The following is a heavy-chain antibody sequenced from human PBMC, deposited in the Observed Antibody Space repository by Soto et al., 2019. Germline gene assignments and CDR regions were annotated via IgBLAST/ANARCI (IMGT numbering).Heavy chain of an antibody. J-gene: IGHJ4*02. CDR3: ARASYQMTTVTSSFDY. CDR2: IYYSGST. V-gene: IGHV4-31*03. D-gene: IGHD4-4*01. Sequence: SETLSLTCTVSGGSISSGGYYWSWIRQHPGKGLEWIGYIYYSGSTYYNPSLKSRVTISVDTSKNQFSLKLSSVTAADTAVYYCARASYQMTTVTSSFDYWGQGTLVTVSS. CDR1: GGSISSGGYY.